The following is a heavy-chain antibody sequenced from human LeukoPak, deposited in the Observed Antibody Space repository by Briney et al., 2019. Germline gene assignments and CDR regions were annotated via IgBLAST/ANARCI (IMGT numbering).Heavy chain of an antibody. J-gene: IGHJ4*02. V-gene: IGHV1-2*04. CDR2: INPNSGGT. CDR3: ARDCSGGSCYLLDY. CDR1: GYTFTGYY. D-gene: IGHD2-15*01. Sequence: GASVKVSCKASGYTFTGYYMHWVRQAPGQGLEWMGWINPNSGGTNYAQKFQGWVTMTRDTSISTAYMELSRLRSDDTAVYYCARDCSGGSCYLLDYWGQGTLVTVSS.